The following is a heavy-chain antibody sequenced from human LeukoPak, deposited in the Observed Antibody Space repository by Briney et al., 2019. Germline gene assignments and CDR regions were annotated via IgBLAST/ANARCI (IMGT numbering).Heavy chain of an antibody. CDR2: IYYSGST. V-gene: IGHV4-59*01. Sequence: SESLSLTCTVSGGSISSYYWSWIRQPSGKELEWIGYIYYSGSTNYTPSLKSRVTISVDTSKNQFSLKLSSVTAADTAVYYCARDPGAYFDYWGQGTLVTVSS. CDR1: GGSISSYY. CDR3: ARDPGAYFDY. D-gene: IGHD4/OR15-4a*01. J-gene: IGHJ4*02.